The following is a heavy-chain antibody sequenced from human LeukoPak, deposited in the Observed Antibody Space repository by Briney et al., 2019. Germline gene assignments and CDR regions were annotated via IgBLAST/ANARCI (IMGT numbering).Heavy chain of an antibody. Sequence: ASVKLSCKASGYTFTSYGICWVRQAPGQGLEWMGWISGYNGKTKYAQKFQGRVTMTTETSTNTAYMELRSLSSDDTAVYYCARSGGPGYSSGWYGELDYWGQGTLVTVSS. V-gene: IGHV1-18*01. J-gene: IGHJ4*02. D-gene: IGHD6-19*01. CDR2: ISGYNGKT. CDR1: GYTFTSYG. CDR3: ARSGGPGYSSGWYGELDY.